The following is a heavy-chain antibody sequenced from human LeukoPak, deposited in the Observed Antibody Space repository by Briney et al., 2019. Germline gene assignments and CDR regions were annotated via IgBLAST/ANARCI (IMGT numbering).Heavy chain of an antibody. CDR2: IYSGGRT. V-gene: IGHV3-53*01. J-gene: IGHJ3*02. CDR3: AREQTQGPFDI. CDR1: GFNFNNAW. Sequence: GGSLRLSCAASGFNFNNAWMSWVRQAPGKGLEWVSVIYSGGRTYYADSVKGRFTISRDNSKNTLYLQMNSLRAEDTAVYYCAREQTQGPFDIWGQGTMVTVSS.